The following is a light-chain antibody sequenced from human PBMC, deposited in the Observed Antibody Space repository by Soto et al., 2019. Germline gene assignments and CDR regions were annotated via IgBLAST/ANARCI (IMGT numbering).Light chain of an antibody. Sequence: DIQMTQSPSALSASIGDRITITCRASQEISNSLAWYKQKPGKVPKLLIYAASTLQSGVPCRFSGSGSGTDFTLTISRLQPEDVATYSCQKYNSAPLTFGGGTEVEIK. V-gene: IGKV1-27*01. J-gene: IGKJ4*01. CDR2: AAS. CDR3: QKYNSAPLT. CDR1: QEISNS.